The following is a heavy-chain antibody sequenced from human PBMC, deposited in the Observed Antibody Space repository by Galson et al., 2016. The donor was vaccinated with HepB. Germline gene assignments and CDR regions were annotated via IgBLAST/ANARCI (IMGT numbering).Heavy chain of an antibody. CDR1: GGSINSTNW. CDR3: ARLTWELLGWFDT. Sequence: ETLSLTCAVSGGSINSTNWWSWVRQTPGKGLEWIGEIYHTETINHSPSFTGRYSMSIDKSKNEFSLKSTSVTDTDTAMYFCARLTWELLGWFDTWGHGTLVTVSS. J-gene: IGHJ5*01. D-gene: IGHD1-26*01. CDR2: IYHTETI. V-gene: IGHV4-4*01.